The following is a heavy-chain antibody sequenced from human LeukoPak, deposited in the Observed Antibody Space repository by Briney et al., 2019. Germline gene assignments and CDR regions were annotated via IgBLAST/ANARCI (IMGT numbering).Heavy chain of an antibody. Sequence: GGSLRLSCAASGFTFSSYGMHWVRQAPGKGLEWVAVISYDGSNRYYADSVKGRFTISRDNSKNTLYLQMNSLRAEDTAVYYCAKDQGTGGSYYLDYWGQGTLVTVSS. V-gene: IGHV3-30*18. D-gene: IGHD1-26*01. CDR3: AKDQGTGGSYYLDY. CDR2: ISYDGSNR. CDR1: GFTFSSYG. J-gene: IGHJ4*02.